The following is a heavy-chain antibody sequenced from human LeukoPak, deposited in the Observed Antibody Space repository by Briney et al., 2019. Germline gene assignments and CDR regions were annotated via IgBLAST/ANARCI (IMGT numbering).Heavy chain of an antibody. Sequence: GGSLRLSCAASGFTFSGYWMSWLRQAPGKGLEWVANIKQDGTEKYYVDSVKGRFIISRDNAKDSLYLQMNSLRAEDTAVYYCARDGSGWSVYWGQGTLVTVSS. CDR1: GFTFSGYW. CDR2: IKQDGTEK. J-gene: IGHJ4*02. CDR3: ARDGSGWSVY. D-gene: IGHD6-19*01. V-gene: IGHV3-7*01.